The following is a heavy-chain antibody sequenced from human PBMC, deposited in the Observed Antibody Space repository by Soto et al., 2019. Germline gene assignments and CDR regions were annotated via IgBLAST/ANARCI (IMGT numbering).Heavy chain of an antibody. CDR3: AKDFDY. V-gene: IGHV3-23*01. J-gene: IGHJ4*02. Sequence: EVQLLESGGDLVQPGGSLRLSCEVSGFTFSNYAMAWVRQAPGKGLEWGSGISGSGGSTFYADSVKGRFTVSRDNSKNTLYMQMNRLRAEDTAVYFCAKDFDYWGQGTLVTVSS. CDR1: GFTFSNYA. CDR2: ISGSGGST.